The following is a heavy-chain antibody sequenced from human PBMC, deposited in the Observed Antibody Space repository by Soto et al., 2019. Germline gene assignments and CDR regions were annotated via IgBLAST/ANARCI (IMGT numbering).Heavy chain of an antibody. D-gene: IGHD5-18*01. CDR2: ISSSSSYI. CDR3: ARDLFLDTAMVEVDY. CDR1: GFTFSSYS. V-gene: IGHV3-21*01. Sequence: VQLVESGGGLVKPGGSLRLSCAASGFTFSSYSMNWVRQAPGKGLEWVSSISSSSSYIYYADSVKGRFTISRDNAKNSLYLQMNSLRAEDTAVYYCARDLFLDTAMVEVDYWGQGTLVTVSS. J-gene: IGHJ4*02.